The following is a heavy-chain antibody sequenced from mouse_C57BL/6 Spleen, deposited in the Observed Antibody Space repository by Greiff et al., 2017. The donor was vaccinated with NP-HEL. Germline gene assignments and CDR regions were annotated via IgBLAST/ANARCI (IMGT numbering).Heavy chain of an antibody. Sequence: ESGPGLVKPSQSLSLTCSVTGYSITSGYYWNWIRQFPGNKLEWMGYISYDGSNNYNPSLKNRISITRDTSKNQFFLKLNSVTSEDTATYYCARYSNYLYFDYWGQGTTLTVSS. V-gene: IGHV3-6*01. D-gene: IGHD2-5*01. J-gene: IGHJ2*01. CDR1: GYSITSGYY. CDR3: ARYSNYLYFDY. CDR2: ISYDGSN.